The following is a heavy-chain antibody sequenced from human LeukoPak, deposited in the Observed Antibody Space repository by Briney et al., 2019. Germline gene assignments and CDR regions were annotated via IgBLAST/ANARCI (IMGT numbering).Heavy chain of an antibody. CDR3: AREVYGDNFDY. CDR1: GYTFTSYY. D-gene: IGHD4-17*01. CDR2: INPSDGST. J-gene: IGHJ4*02. Sequence: GASVKVSYKASGYTFTSYYMHWVRQAPGQGLEWVGIINPSDGSTSYAQKFQGRVTMTRDTSTSTVYMELSSLRSEDTAVYYCAREVYGDNFDYWGQGTLVTVSS. V-gene: IGHV1-46*01.